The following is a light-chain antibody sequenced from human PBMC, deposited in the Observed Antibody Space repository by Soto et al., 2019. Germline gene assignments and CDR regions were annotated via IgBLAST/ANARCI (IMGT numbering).Light chain of an antibody. J-gene: IGKJ2*01. CDR2: GAS. Sequence: EIVMTQSPVSLSVSPGERATFSCRASQSIRSDLAWYQQKPGQAPRLLIYGASTKATGIPARFSGSGSGTEFTLTISRLQAEDCAVYYCQHYNIWPYNFGQGTKLEI. V-gene: IGKV3-15*01. CDR3: QHYNIWPYN. CDR1: QSIRSD.